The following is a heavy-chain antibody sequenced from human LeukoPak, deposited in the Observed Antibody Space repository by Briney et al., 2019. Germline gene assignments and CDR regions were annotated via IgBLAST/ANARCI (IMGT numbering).Heavy chain of an antibody. D-gene: IGHD2-2*01. Sequence: PGRSLRLSCAASGFTFDDYAMHWVRQALGKGLEWVSSISWNSGIIGYADTVEGRFTISRDNAKNSLYLQMNSLRAEDTALYYCAKSVVPGRTGAFDIWGQGTMVTVSP. CDR2: ISWNSGII. CDR1: GFTFDDYA. V-gene: IGHV3-9*01. J-gene: IGHJ3*02. CDR3: AKSVVPGRTGAFDI.